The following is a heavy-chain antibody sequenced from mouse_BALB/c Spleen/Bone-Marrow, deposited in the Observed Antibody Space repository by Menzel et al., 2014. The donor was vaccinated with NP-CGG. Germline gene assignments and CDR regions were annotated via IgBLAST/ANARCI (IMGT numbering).Heavy chain of an antibody. D-gene: IGHD2-4*01. Sequence: EVQLVESGAELVKPGASVKLSCTASGSNIKDTYMHWVKQRPEQGLEWIGRIDPANGNTKYDPKFQDKATITTDTSSNTAYLQLSSLTSEDTAVYYCARDDYDDYYAMDYWGQGISVTVSS. CDR2: IDPANGNT. V-gene: IGHV14-3*02. CDR1: GSNIKDTY. CDR3: ARDDYDDYYAMDY. J-gene: IGHJ4*01.